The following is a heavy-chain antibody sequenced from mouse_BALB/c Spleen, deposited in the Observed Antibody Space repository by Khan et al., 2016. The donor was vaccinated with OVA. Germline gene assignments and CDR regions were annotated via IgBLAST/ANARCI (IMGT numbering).Heavy chain of an antibody. CDR2: ISSGDST. Sequence: EVELVESGGGLVKPGGSLKLSCAAAGFTFSNYAMSWVRQTPEKRLEWVASISSGDSTYYPDSVKGRFTISRDDARNIMYLQMSSLRSEDTAMYXCARGRYDDWYFDVWGAGTTVTVSS. CDR3: ARGRYDDWYFDV. V-gene: IGHV5-6-5*01. D-gene: IGHD2-14*01. J-gene: IGHJ1*01. CDR1: GFTFSNYA.